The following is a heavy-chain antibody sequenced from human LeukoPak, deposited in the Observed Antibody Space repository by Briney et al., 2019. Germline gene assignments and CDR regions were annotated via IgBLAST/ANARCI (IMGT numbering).Heavy chain of an antibody. CDR2: INWNGGST. Sequence: GGSLRLSCAASGFTFDDYGMSWVRQAPGKGLEWVSGINWNGGSTGYADSVKGRFTISRDNAKNSLYLQMNSLRAEDTALYHCARARSSWYYFDYWGQGTLVTVSS. CDR3: ARARSSWYYFDY. D-gene: IGHD6-13*01. V-gene: IGHV3-20*01. J-gene: IGHJ4*02. CDR1: GFTFDDYG.